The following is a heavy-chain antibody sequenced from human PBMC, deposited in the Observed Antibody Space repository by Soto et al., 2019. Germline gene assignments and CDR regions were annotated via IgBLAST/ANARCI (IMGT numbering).Heavy chain of an antibody. D-gene: IGHD6-6*01. CDR2: INSDGSST. CDR1: GFTFSSYW. CDR3: AREKSSSHFDY. J-gene: IGHJ4*02. Sequence: GGSLRLSCAASGFTFSSYWMHWVRQAPGKGLVWVSRINSDGSSTSYADSVKGRFTISRDNAKNTLYLQMNSLRAEDTVVYYCAREKSSSHFDYWGQGTLVTVSS. V-gene: IGHV3-74*01.